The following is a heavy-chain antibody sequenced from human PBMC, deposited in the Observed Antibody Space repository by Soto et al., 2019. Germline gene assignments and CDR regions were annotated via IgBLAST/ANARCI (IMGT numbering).Heavy chain of an antibody. J-gene: IGHJ5*02. CDR3: AREEADSSADLIDP. V-gene: IGHV3-7*01. D-gene: IGHD6-19*01. CDR1: GFTFGSYW. CDR2: IKQDGSEK. Sequence: QPGGSLRLSCAASGFTFGSYWMSWVRQAPGKGLEWVANIKQDGSEKYYVDSVKGRFTISRDNAKNSLYLQMNSLRAEDTAVYYCAREEADSSADLIDPWGQGTLVTVSS.